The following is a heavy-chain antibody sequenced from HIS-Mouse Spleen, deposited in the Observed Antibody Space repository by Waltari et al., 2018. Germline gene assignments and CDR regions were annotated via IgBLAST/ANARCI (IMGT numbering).Heavy chain of an antibody. D-gene: IGHD6-6*01. V-gene: IGHV1-8*01. Sequence: QVQLVQSGAEEKKPGASVKVSCNALGYAFTSDDTNGVRHATGQGLERMGWMNPNSGNTGYAQKFQGRVTMTRNTSISTAYMELSSLRSEDTAVYYCARGDLGSSSYYFDYWGQGTLVTVSS. CDR2: MNPNSGNT. J-gene: IGHJ4*02. CDR3: ARGDLGSSSYYFDY. CDR1: GYAFTSDD.